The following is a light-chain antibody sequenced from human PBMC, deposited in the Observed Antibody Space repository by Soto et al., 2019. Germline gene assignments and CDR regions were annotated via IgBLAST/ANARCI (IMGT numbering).Light chain of an antibody. CDR3: QQYGGSSRT. CDR2: ETY. Sequence: IVLTQSPDTLSLSPGERVTLSCRASQSVRNSYLAWYQQKPGQAPRLLIYETYRRATGIPDRFSGGGSGIDSTLTISRLEPEDFAVYLCQQYGGSSRTFGLGTKVDIK. V-gene: IGKV3-20*01. J-gene: IGKJ1*01. CDR1: QSVRNSY.